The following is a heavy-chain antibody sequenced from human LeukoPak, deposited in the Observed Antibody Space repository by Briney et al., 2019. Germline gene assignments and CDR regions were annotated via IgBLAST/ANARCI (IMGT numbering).Heavy chain of an antibody. J-gene: IGHJ4*02. D-gene: IGHD3-10*01. Sequence: SETLSLTCTVSGYSISSGYYWGWIRQPPGKGLEWIGSSYHSGRTYYNPSLKSRVTISVDTSKNQFSLKLSSVTAADTAVYYCARGTNYYGSGSYYNVGYFDYWGQGTLVTVSS. CDR3: ARGTNYYGSGSYYNVGYFDY. CDR1: GYSISSGYY. V-gene: IGHV4-38-2*02. CDR2: SYHSGRT.